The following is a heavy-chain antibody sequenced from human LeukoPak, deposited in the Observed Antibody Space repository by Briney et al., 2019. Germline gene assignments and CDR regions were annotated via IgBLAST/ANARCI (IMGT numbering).Heavy chain of an antibody. CDR2: IYYSGST. Sequence: PSETLSLTCTVSGGSISSYYWSWIRQPPGKGLEWIGYIYYSGSTNYNPSLKSRVTISVDTSKNQFSLKLSSVTAADTAVYYCARRPYDSSGYYFHYFDYWGQGTLVTVSS. V-gene: IGHV4-59*08. CDR3: ARRPYDSSGYYFHYFDY. D-gene: IGHD3-22*01. CDR1: GGSISSYY. J-gene: IGHJ4*02.